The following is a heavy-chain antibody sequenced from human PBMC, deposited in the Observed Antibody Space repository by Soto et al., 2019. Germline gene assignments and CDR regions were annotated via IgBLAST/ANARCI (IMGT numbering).Heavy chain of an antibody. V-gene: IGHV3-53*01. CDR2: IYSGGYT. D-gene: IGHD3-10*01. CDR1: GFTVSNNY. J-gene: IGHJ4*02. Sequence: EVQLVESGGGLIQPGGSLRLSCAVSGFTVSNNYMSWVRQAPGKGLEGVSVIYSGGYTAYGDSVKGRFTISRDNSKNTLYLQMKTRGPAAPALFSCATHPGGGGYWGQGTLVTVSS. CDR3: ATHPGGGGY.